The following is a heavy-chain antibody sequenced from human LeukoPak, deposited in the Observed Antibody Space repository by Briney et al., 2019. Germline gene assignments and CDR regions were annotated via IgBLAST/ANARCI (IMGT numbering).Heavy chain of an antibody. CDR3: ARELPAAGTAPGIGDY. J-gene: IGHJ4*02. Sequence: PSETLSLTCAVYGGSFSGYYWSWIRQPPGKGLEWVSSIIDSTYKYYADSVKGRFTISRDNAKNSLYLQMNSLRAEDTAVYYCARELPAAGTAPGIGDYWGQGTLVTVSS. CDR1: GGSFSGYY. CDR2: IIDSTYK. V-gene: IGHV3-69-1*01. D-gene: IGHD6-13*01.